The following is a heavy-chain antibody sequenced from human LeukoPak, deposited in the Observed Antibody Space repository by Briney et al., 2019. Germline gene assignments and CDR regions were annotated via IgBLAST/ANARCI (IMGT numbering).Heavy chain of an antibody. Sequence: SETLSLTCTVSGGSISSYYWSWIRQPPGKGLEWIGYIYYSGSTNYNPSLKSRVTISVDTSKNQLSLKLSSVTAADTAVYYCARDPIVGATGVWFDPWGQGTLVTVSS. V-gene: IGHV4-59*12. J-gene: IGHJ5*02. CDR2: IYYSGST. D-gene: IGHD1-26*01. CDR1: GGSISSYY. CDR3: ARDPIVGATGVWFDP.